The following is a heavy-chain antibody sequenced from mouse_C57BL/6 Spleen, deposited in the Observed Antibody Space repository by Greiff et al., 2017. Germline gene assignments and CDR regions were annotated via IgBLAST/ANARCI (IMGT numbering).Heavy chain of an antibody. CDR3: TTDGTAQATGCAY. J-gene: IGHJ3*01. D-gene: IGHD3-2*02. CDR2: IDPEDGDT. V-gene: IGHV14-1*01. CDR1: GFNIKDYY. Sequence: EVKLMESGAELVRPGASVKLSCTASGFNIKDYYMHWVKQRPEQGLEWIGRIDPEDGDTEYAPKFQGKATMTADTSSNTAYLQLSSLTSEDTAVYYCTTDGTAQATGCAYWGQGTLVTVSA.